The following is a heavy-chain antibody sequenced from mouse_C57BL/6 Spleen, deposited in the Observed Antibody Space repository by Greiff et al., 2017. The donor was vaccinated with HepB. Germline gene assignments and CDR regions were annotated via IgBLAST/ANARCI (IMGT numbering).Heavy chain of an antibody. J-gene: IGHJ2*01. CDR3: ARGPYYFDY. Sequence: EVQVVESGGGLVKPGGSLKLSCAASGFTFSSYAMSWVRQTPEKRLEWVATISDGGSYTYYPDNVKGRFTTSRDNAKNNLYLQMSHLKSEDTAMYYCARGPYYFDYWGQGTTLTVSS. CDR2: ISDGGSYT. V-gene: IGHV5-4*01. CDR1: GFTFSSYA.